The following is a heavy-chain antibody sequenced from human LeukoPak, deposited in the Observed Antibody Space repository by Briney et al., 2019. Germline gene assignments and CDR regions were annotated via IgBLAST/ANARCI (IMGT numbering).Heavy chain of an antibody. Sequence: GGSLRLSCAASGFTFRSYEMNWVRQAPGKGLEWVSYITSSGSTIYYADSVKGRFTISRDNAKNSLYLQMNSLRAEDTAVYYCARDQRYCSSSSCPWEPFDYWGQGTLVTVSS. CDR2: ITSSGSTI. CDR1: GFTFRSYE. J-gene: IGHJ4*02. CDR3: ARDQRYCSSSSCPWEPFDY. V-gene: IGHV3-48*03. D-gene: IGHD2-2*01.